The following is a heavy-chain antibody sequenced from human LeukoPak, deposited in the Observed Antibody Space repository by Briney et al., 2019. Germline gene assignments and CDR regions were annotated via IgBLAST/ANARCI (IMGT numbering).Heavy chain of an antibody. Sequence: GDFLKISCKASGYSFTDYWIGWVRQMPGKGLEWMGIIYPGDSDTRYGPSFHGQVGISADKSISTAYLQWNSLKASDTAMYYCVRHETGTTDYYYYSMDVWGKGTTVIVSS. CDR3: VRHETGTTDYYYYSMDV. CDR2: IYPGDSDT. V-gene: IGHV5-51*01. CDR1: GYSFTDYW. D-gene: IGHD1-1*01. J-gene: IGHJ6*04.